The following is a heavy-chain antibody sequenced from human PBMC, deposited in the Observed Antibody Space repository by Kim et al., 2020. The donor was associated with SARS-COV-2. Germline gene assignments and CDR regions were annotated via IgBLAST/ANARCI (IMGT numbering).Heavy chain of an antibody. Sequence: GGSLRLSCAASGLTFNHVWMGWVRQAPGKGLEWVGLIKSESNGGTTEYAAPVKGRFSISRDDSKNTLYLQMNSLKTEDTATYYCTSDPVGNSPGIDYWGQGTLVTVSS. CDR1: GLTFNHVW. J-gene: IGHJ4*02. CDR2: IKSESNGGTT. CDR3: TSDPVGNSPGIDY. V-gene: IGHV3-15*01. D-gene: IGHD1-26*01.